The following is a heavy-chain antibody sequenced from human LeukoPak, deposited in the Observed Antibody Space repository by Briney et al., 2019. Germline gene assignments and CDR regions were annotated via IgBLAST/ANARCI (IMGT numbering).Heavy chain of an antibody. CDR2: IYYSGST. Sequence: PSETLSPTCTVSGGSISGYHWTWIRQPPGKGLEWIGYIYYSGSTNYNPSLKSRVTISVDTSKNQFSLKLSSVTAADTAVYYCAREILLYNWFDPWGQGTLVTVSS. J-gene: IGHJ5*02. D-gene: IGHD2-15*01. CDR1: GGSISGYH. V-gene: IGHV4-59*01. CDR3: AREILLYNWFDP.